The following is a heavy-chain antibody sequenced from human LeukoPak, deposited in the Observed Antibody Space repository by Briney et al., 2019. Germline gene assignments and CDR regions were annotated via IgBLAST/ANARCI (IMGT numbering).Heavy chain of an antibody. D-gene: IGHD6-19*01. CDR3: ARGHWLPRL. CDR1: GYYISRGYY. CDR2: VSQSGNT. Sequence: SETLSLTCSVSGYYISRGYYWGWIRQTPGKGLEWIGAVSQSGNTSYNPSLESRVTLSIDTSKNQFSLKLSSVTVADTAVYFCARGHWLPRLWGQGTLVTVSS. V-gene: IGHV4-38-2*02. J-gene: IGHJ4*02.